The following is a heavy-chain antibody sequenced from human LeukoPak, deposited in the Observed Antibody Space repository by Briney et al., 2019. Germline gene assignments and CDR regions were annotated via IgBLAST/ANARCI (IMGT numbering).Heavy chain of an antibody. D-gene: IGHD3-3*01. Sequence: GGSLRLSCAASGFTFSSYAMSWVRQAPGKGLEWVSAISGSGGSTYYADSVKGRFTISRDNSKNTLYLQMNSLRAEDTAVYYCAKFKGLRFLEWPQGGGYFGYWGQGTLVTVSS. V-gene: IGHV3-23*01. CDR2: ISGSGGST. J-gene: IGHJ4*02. CDR1: GFTFSSYA. CDR3: AKFKGLRFLEWPQGGGYFGY.